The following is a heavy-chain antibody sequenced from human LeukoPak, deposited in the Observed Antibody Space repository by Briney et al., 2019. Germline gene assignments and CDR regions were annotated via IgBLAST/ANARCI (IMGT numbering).Heavy chain of an antibody. V-gene: IGHV1-69*13. CDR3: ARDQGESSGYPYFDY. Sequence: ASVKVSCKASGGTFSSYAISWVRQAPGQGLEWMGGIIPIFGTANYAQKFQGRVTITADESTSTAYMELSSLRSEDTAVYYCARDQGESSGYPYFDYWGQGTLVTVTS. CDR2: IIPIFGTA. J-gene: IGHJ4*02. D-gene: IGHD3-22*01. CDR1: GGTFSSYA.